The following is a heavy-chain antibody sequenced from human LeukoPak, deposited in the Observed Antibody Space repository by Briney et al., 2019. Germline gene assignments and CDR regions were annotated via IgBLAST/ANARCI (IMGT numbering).Heavy chain of an antibody. CDR1: GYTFTGYY. Sequence: ASVKVSCKASGYTFTGYYIHWVRQAPGQGLEWMGWINPNSGGTNYAQKFQGRVTMTRDTSISTAYMELNRLKSDDTAVYYCVRVDITADDYWGQGTLVTVSS. CDR3: VRVDITADDY. V-gene: IGHV1-2*02. D-gene: IGHD2-15*01. J-gene: IGHJ4*02. CDR2: INPNSGGT.